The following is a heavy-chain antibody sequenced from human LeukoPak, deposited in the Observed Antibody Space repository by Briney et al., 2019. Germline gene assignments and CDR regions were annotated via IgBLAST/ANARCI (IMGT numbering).Heavy chain of an antibody. Sequence: GDSVKVSCKASGYDFINYGNSWVRQAPGQGLEWMGWRSIYNGNTDYKLQGRVTMTTDTSTSTAYMELRSLRSDDTAVYYCARGGPFPSSSSSREYYLDYWGQGTLATVSS. J-gene: IGHJ4*02. D-gene: IGHD6-6*01. CDR3: ARGGPFPSSSSSREYYLDY. CDR1: GYDFINYG. V-gene: IGHV1-18*01. CDR2: RSIYNGNT.